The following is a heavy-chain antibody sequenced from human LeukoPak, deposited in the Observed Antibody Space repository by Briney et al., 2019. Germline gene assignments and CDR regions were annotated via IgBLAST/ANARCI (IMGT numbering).Heavy chain of an antibody. CDR3: ARGPTTPLGATTDY. D-gene: IGHD1-26*01. Sequence: SETLSLTCAVYGGSLSGYYWSWIRQPPGKGLEWIGEINHSGSTNYNPSLKSRVTISVDTSKNQFSLKLSSVTAADTAVYYCARGPTTPLGATTDYWGQGTLVTVSS. CDR2: INHSGST. V-gene: IGHV4-34*01. J-gene: IGHJ4*02. CDR1: GGSLSGYY.